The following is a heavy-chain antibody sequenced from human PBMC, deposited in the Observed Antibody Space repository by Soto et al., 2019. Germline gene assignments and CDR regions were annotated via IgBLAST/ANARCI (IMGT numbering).Heavy chain of an antibody. D-gene: IGHD3-22*01. J-gene: IGHJ6*02. CDR1: GYTFTSYA. CDR3: AREIQYYYDSSGYAWLYGMDV. CDR2: TNAGNGNT. Sequence: GASVKVSCKASGYTFTSYAMHWVRQAPGQRLEWMGWTNAGNGNTKYSQKFQGRVTITRDTSASTAYMELSSLRSEDTAVYYCAREIQYYYDSSGYAWLYGMDVWGQGTTVTVSS. V-gene: IGHV1-3*01.